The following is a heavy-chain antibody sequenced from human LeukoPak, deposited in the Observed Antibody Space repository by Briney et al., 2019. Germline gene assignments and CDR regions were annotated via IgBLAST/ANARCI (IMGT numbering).Heavy chain of an antibody. CDR2: ISYDGSNK. D-gene: IGHD2-2*02. Sequence: GGSLRLSCAASGFTFSSYAMHWVRQAPGKGLEWVAVISYDGSNKYYADSVKGRVTISSDNSKKTLYLQMNSLRAEDTAVYYCARDQQKIPLHAFDIWGQGTMVTVSS. CDR1: GFTFSSYA. CDR3: ARDQQKIPLHAFDI. V-gene: IGHV3-30-3*01. J-gene: IGHJ3*02.